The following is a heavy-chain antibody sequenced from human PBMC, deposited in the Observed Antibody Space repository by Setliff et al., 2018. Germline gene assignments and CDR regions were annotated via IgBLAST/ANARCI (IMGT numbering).Heavy chain of an antibody. CDR1: GYTLTELS. V-gene: IGHV1-24*01. CDR2: FDPEDGET. CDR3: ATQITMVRGVTDSHFDY. J-gene: IGHJ4*02. Sequence: WASVKVSCKVSGYTLTELSMHWVRQAPGKGLEWMGGFDPEDGETIYAQKFQGRVTMTEDTSTDTAYMELSSLRSEDTAVYYCATQITMVRGVTDSHFDYWGQGTLVTVSS. D-gene: IGHD3-10*01.